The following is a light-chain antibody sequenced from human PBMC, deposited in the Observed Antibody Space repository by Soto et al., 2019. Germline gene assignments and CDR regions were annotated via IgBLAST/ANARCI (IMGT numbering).Light chain of an antibody. Sequence: AIQMTQSPSSLSASVGDRVTITCRASQGIRNDLGWFQQKPGKAPKLLIYAASSLQSGVPSRFSGSGSGTDFTLTISSLQPEDFATCYCLQDYNYPYTFGQGTKLEIK. CDR1: QGIRND. J-gene: IGKJ2*01. CDR3: LQDYNYPYT. V-gene: IGKV1-6*01. CDR2: AAS.